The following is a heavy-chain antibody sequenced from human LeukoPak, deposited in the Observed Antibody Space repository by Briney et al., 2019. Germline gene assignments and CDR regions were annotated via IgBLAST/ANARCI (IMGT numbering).Heavy chain of an antibody. CDR2: IYYSGST. J-gene: IGHJ5*02. CDR1: GGSISSSSYY. D-gene: IGHD2-2*01. Sequence: SETLSLTCTVSGGSISSSSYYWGWIRQPPGKGLEWIGSIYYSGSTYYNPSPKSRVTISVDTSKNQFSLKLSSVTAADTAVYYCARHLGYCSSTSCYPEGWFDPWGQGTLVTVSS. CDR3: ARHLGYCSSTSCYPEGWFDP. V-gene: IGHV4-39*01.